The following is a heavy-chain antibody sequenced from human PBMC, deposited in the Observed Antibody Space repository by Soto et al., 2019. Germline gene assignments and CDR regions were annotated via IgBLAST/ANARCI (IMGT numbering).Heavy chain of an antibody. CDR1: GFTFSTYS. CDR2: ISSSGTYI. CDR3: ARDPSDCSSTSCWGYYALDV. Sequence: GSLRLSCAASGFTFSTYSMNWVRQAPGKGLEWVSSISSSGTYIHYADSLKGRFTISRDNAKNSLYLQMISLRAEDTAVYYCARDPSDCSSTSCWGYYALDVWGQGTTVTVSS. D-gene: IGHD2-2*01. V-gene: IGHV3-21*01. J-gene: IGHJ6*02.